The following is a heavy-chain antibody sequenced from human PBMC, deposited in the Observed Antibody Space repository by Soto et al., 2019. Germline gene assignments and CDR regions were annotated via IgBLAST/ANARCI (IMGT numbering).Heavy chain of an antibody. D-gene: IGHD4-17*01. CDR2: ISYDGSNK. CDR3: ARAAYGDYCFDA. V-gene: IGHV3-30-3*01. J-gene: IGHJ4*02. CDR1: GFTFSSYD. Sequence: PGGSLGLSCAASGFTFSSYDMHWVRQAPGKGLEWVAGISYDGSNKYYAESVKARCTISRDNSKNTLYLQMNSLRPEDTAVYYCARAAYGDYCFDAWGQGPLVTVPS.